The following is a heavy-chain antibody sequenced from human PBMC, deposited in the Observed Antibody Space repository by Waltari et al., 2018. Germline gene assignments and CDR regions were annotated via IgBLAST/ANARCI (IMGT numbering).Heavy chain of an antibody. CDR1: GYSFTSYW. D-gene: IGHD3-22*01. V-gene: IGHV5-51*01. J-gene: IGHJ4*02. Sequence: EVQLVQSGAEVKKPGESLKISCKGSGYSFTSYWIGWLRQIPGNGLEWMGIIYPGDSDTRYSPSFQGQVTISADKSISTAYLQWSSLKASDTAMYYCARQEQYYYDSSGYYYFDYWGQGTLVTVSS. CDR3: ARQEQYYYDSSGYYYFDY. CDR2: IYPGDSDT.